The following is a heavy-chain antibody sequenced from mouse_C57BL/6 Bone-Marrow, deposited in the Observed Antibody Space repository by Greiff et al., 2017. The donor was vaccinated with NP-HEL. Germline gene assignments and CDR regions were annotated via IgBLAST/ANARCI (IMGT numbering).Heavy chain of an antibody. J-gene: IGHJ4*01. CDR2: IRNKANGYTT. D-gene: IGHD3-2*02. V-gene: IGHV7-3*01. CDR1: GFTFTDYY. CDR3: VVRGTAQATWDAIDY. Sequence: DVKLVESGGGLVQPGGSLSLSCAASGFTFTDYYMSWVRQPPGKALEWLGFIRNKANGYTTEYSASVKGRFTISRDNSASIHYLQMNALMAEDSATYYCVVRGTAQATWDAIDYWGQGTSVTVSS.